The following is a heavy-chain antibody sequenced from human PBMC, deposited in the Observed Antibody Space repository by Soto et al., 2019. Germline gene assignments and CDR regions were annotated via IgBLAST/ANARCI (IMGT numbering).Heavy chain of an antibody. V-gene: IGHV1-69*01. J-gene: IGHJ4*02. CDR3: ARAGTPYYDSSGYYPLSY. CDR2: IIPIFGTA. Sequence: QVQLVQSGAEGKKPGSSVKVSCKASGGTLSTYAIAWVRQAPGQGLEWMGGIIPIFGTANYAQKFQGRVTITADESTSTAYMELSSLRSEDTAVYYCARAGTPYYDSSGYYPLSYWGQGTLVTVSS. D-gene: IGHD3-22*01. CDR1: GGTLSTYA.